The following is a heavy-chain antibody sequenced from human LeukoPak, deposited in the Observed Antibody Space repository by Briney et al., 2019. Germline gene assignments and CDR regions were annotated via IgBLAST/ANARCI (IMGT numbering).Heavy chain of an antibody. V-gene: IGHV3-9*01. Sequence: GGSLRLSCAASGFTFDDYAMQWVRQAPGKGLEWVSGINWNSGYIGYADSVKGRFTISRDSAKNSLYLQMNSLRAEDTALYYCAKATSGWYSGFDYWGQGTLVTVSS. CDR2: INWNSGYI. D-gene: IGHD6-19*01. J-gene: IGHJ4*02. CDR3: AKATSGWYSGFDY. CDR1: GFTFDDYA.